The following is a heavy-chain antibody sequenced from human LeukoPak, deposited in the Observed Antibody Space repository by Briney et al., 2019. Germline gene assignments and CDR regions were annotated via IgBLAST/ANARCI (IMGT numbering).Heavy chain of an antibody. CDR3: ARDSWSSVSSGPDY. CDR1: GYSISSGYY. V-gene: IGHV4-38-2*02. CDR2: IYHSGST. J-gene: IGHJ4*02. Sequence: SETLSLTCTVSGYSISSGYYWGWIRQPPGKGLEWIGSIYHSGSTYYNPSLKSRVTISVDTSKNQFSLKLSSVTAADTAVYYCARDSWSSVSSGPDYWGQGTLVTVSS.